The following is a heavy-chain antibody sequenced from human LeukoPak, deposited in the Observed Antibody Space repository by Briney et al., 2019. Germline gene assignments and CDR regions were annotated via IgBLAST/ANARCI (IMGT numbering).Heavy chain of an antibody. CDR3: TGVFDY. Sequence: GGSLRLSCAASGLTFSSYWVHWVRQAPGTGLVWVSGITPDGGATFYADSVRGRFSISRDNAESTVFLQMNSLRAEDTAVYFCTGVFDYWGQGTLVTVSS. CDR1: GLTFSSYW. D-gene: IGHD2-8*01. J-gene: IGHJ4*02. V-gene: IGHV3-74*01. CDR2: ITPDGGAT.